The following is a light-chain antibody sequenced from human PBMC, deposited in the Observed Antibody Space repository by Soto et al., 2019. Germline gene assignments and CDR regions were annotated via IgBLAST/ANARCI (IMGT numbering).Light chain of an antibody. CDR3: CSYTSRTTYV. CDR1: ASDVGGYNY. J-gene: IGLJ1*01. Sequence: QSVLTQPASVSGSPGQSITISCTGTASDVGGYNYVSWYQQHPGKAPKPMIHAVSNRPSGISSRFSGSKSGNTASLTISGLQSEDEADYSCCSYTSRTTYVFGTGTKVTVL. V-gene: IGLV2-14*01. CDR2: AVS.